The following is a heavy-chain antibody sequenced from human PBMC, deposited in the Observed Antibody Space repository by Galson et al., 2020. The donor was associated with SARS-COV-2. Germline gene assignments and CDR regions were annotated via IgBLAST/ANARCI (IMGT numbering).Heavy chain of an antibody. J-gene: IGHJ4*02. CDR1: GYTFNNYA. CDR2: INTNTGNP. Sequence: ASVKVSCKASGYTFNNYALNWVRQAPGQGLEWMAWINTNTGNPTCAQGFTGRFVFSLDTSISTAYLQISSLKAEDTAVYYCARGAGAWFGELLDYWGQGTLVTVSS. CDR3: ARGAGAWFGELLDY. D-gene: IGHD3-10*01. V-gene: IGHV7-4-1*02.